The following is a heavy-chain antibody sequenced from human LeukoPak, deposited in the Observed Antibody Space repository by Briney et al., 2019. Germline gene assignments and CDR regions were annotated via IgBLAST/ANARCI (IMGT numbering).Heavy chain of an antibody. D-gene: IGHD1-1*01. Sequence: GGSLRLSCAASGFSINTYGTHWVRQAPGKGLEWVAVIWYDGSKEYYADSLKGRFTISRDTSKNTLYLQVNSLRAEDTAVYYCARDGGSGVDYWGQGTLVTVSS. V-gene: IGHV3-33*01. CDR3: ARDGGSGVDY. J-gene: IGHJ4*02. CDR2: IWYDGSKE. CDR1: GFSINTYG.